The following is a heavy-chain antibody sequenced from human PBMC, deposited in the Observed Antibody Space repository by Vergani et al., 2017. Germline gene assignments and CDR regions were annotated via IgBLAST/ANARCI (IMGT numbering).Heavy chain of an antibody. CDR3: ARTESFILRYFHWAL. V-gene: IGHV4-39*01. CDR1: GSSITSSSYY. Sequence: QLHLQESGPGLVKPSETLSLTCTVSGSSITSSSYYWGWIRQPPGKGLEWIGNIYHSGGAYYNPSLKGRVTISVDTSKNQFSLEVTSVTAADTAIYFCARTESFILRYFHWALWGQGTLVTGSS. D-gene: IGHD3-9*01. CDR2: IYHSGGA. J-gene: IGHJ4*02.